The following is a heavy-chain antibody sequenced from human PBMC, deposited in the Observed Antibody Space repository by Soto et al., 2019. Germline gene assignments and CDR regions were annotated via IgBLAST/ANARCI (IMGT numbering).Heavy chain of an antibody. Sequence: PSETLSLTCTVSGGSISSGGYYWNWIRQHPGKGLEWIGYIYYSGSTYYNPSLKSRVTISVDTSKNQFSLNLSSLTAADTAVYYCVTVAAGPFRDWGEGTLVTVSS. CDR2: IYYSGST. J-gene: IGHJ4*02. CDR1: GGSISSGGYY. V-gene: IGHV4-31*03. CDR3: VTVAAGPFRD. D-gene: IGHD6-19*01.